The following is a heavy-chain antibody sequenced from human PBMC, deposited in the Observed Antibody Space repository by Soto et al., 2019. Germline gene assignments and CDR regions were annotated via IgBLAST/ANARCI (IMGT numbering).Heavy chain of an antibody. CDR3: ARVGGYSYINWFDP. CDR2: IYYSGST. J-gene: IGHJ5*02. V-gene: IGHV4-59*01. CDR1: GGSISSYY. D-gene: IGHD5-18*01. Sequence: PSETLSLTCTVSGGSISSYYWSWIRQPPGKGLEWIGYIYYSGSTNYNPSLKSRVTISVDTSKNQFSLKLSSVTAVDTAVYYCARVGGYSYINWFDPWGQGTLVTVSS.